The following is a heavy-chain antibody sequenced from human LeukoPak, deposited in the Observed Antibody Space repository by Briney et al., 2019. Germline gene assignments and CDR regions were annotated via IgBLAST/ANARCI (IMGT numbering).Heavy chain of an antibody. V-gene: IGHV3-23*01. Sequence: GGSLRLSCAASGFTFSSYAMSWVRQAPGKGLEGVSAISGSGGSTYYADAVKGRFTISRDNSKNTLYLQMNSLRAEDTAVYYCATPFIYYDSSGYLWGQGTMVTVSS. D-gene: IGHD3-22*01. CDR2: ISGSGGST. CDR1: GFTFSSYA. CDR3: ATPFIYYDSSGYL. J-gene: IGHJ3*01.